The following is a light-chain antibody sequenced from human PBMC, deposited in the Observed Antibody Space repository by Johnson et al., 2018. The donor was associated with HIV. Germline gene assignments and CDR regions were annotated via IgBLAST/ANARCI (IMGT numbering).Light chain of an antibody. CDR2: DNN. V-gene: IGLV1-51*01. CDR3: GTWDSSLSAGINYV. CDR1: SSNIGNNY. J-gene: IGLJ1*01. Sequence: QSVLTQPPSVSAAPGQKVTISCSGSSSNIGNNYVSWYQLLPGTAPKLLIYDNNQRPSGIPDRFSVSKSGTSVTLAITGLQTGDEADYYCGTWDSSLSAGINYVFGTGTKVTVL.